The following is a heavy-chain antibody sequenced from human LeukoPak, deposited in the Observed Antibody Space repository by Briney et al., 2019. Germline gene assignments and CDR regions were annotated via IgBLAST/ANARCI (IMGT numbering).Heavy chain of an antibody. CDR1: GGSISSFY. D-gene: IGHD3-9*01. V-gene: IGHV4-59*01. Sequence: SETLSLTCTVSGGSISSFYWSWFRQPPGKGLERIRLMYYSGSTYYNPSLKSRVSLSVDTSKNQFSLKLNSVTAADTAVYYCARAGYDTATGYCGAFDIWGQGTMVTVSS. CDR3: ARAGYDTATGYCGAFDI. J-gene: IGHJ3*02. CDR2: MYYSGST.